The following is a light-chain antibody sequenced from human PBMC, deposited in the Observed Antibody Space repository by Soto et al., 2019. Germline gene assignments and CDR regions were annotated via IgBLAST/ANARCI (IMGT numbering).Light chain of an antibody. CDR2: GVS. CDR3: QHYGSSPYT. J-gene: IGKJ2*01. Sequence: EIVLTQSPGTLSLSPGERATLSCRASQSVSSSYLGWYQQKPGQAPRLLIYGVSNRATGIPDRFSGSGSGTDFTLTISRLEPEDFAVYYCQHYGSSPYTFGQGTKLEIK. V-gene: IGKV3-20*01. CDR1: QSVSSSY.